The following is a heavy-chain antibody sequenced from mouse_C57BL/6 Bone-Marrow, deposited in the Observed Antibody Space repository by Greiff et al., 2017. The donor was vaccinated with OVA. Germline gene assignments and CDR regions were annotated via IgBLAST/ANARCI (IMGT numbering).Heavy chain of an antibody. J-gene: IGHJ3*01. Sequence: EVKLMESGGGLVQPGESLKLSCESNEYEFPSHDMSWVRKTPEKRLELVAAINSDGGSTYYPDTMERRFIISRDNTKKTLYLQMSSLRSEDTALYYCASYDYDGAWFAYWGQGTLVTVSA. CDR3: ASYDYDGAWFAY. V-gene: IGHV5-2*01. D-gene: IGHD2-4*01. CDR2: INSDGGST. CDR1: EYEFPSHD.